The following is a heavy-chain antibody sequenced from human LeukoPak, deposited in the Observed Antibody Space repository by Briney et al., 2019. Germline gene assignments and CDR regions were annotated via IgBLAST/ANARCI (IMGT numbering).Heavy chain of an antibody. CDR2: IYYSGST. CDR1: GGSISSSSYY. J-gene: IGHJ4*02. CDR3: AGVVAGTLDY. D-gene: IGHD6-19*01. Sequence: SETLSLTCTVSGGSISSSSYYWGWIRQPPGKGLEWIGSIYYSGSTYYNPSLKSRVTISVDTSKNQFSLKLSSVTAADTAVYYCAGVVAGTLDYWGQGTLVTVSS. V-gene: IGHV4-39*07.